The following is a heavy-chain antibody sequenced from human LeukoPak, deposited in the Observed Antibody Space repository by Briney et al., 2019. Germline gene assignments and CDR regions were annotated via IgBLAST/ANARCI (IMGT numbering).Heavy chain of an antibody. D-gene: IGHD5-18*01. V-gene: IGHV3-21*01. CDR1: GFTFSSYS. CDR3: ARDRGYSYGYAID. CDR2: ISSSSSYI. Sequence: GGSLRLSCAAFGFTFSSYSMNWARQAPGKGLEWVSSISSSSSYIYYADSVKGRFTISRDNAKNSLYLQMNSLRAEDTAVYYCARDRGYSYGYAIDWGQGTLFTVSS. J-gene: IGHJ4*02.